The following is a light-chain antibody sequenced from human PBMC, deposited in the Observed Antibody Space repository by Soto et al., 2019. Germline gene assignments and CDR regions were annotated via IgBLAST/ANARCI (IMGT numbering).Light chain of an antibody. CDR2: LNSDGSH. CDR1: SGHSSYA. V-gene: IGLV4-69*01. J-gene: IGLJ2*01. CDR3: QTWGTGLYVV. Sequence: QSVLTQSPSASASLGASVKLTCTLSSGHSSYAIAWHQQQPEKGPRYLMRLNSDGSHSKGDGIPDRFSGSSSGAERYLTISSLKSEDEADYYCQTWGTGLYVVFGGGTKLTVL.